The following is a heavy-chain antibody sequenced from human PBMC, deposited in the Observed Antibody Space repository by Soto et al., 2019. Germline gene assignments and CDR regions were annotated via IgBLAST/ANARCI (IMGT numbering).Heavy chain of an antibody. D-gene: IGHD1-26*01. J-gene: IGHJ6*02. CDR2: ISYDGSNK. V-gene: IGHV3-30*18. CDR1: GFTFSSYG. Sequence: PGGSLRLSCAASGFTFSSYGMHWVRQAPGKGLEWVAVISYDGSNKYYADSVKGRFTISRDNSKNTLYLEMNSLRAEDTAVYYCAKDRGAVGEADYYDVMDDWGQGPTVTVSS. CDR3: AKDRGAVGEADYYDVMDD.